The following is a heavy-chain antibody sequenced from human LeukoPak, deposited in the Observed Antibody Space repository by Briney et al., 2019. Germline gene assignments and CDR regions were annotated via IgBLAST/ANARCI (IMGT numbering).Heavy chain of an antibody. D-gene: IGHD6-19*01. CDR1: GYTFTSYY. CDR3: ARVGQWLVPDY. Sequence: GASVKVSCKASGYTFTSYYMHWVRQAPGRGLEWMGIINPSGGSTSYAQKFQGRVTMTRDTSTSTVYMELSSLRSEDTAVYYCARVGQWLVPDYWGQGTLVTVSS. J-gene: IGHJ4*02. CDR2: INPSGGST. V-gene: IGHV1-46*01.